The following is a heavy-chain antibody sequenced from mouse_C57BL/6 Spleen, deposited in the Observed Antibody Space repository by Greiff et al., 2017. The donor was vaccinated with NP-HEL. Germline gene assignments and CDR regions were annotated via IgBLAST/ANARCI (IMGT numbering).Heavy chain of an antibody. CDR3: ARGGYYGSSYVPFAY. D-gene: IGHD1-1*01. CDR2: ISSGSSTI. J-gene: IGHJ3*01. CDR1: GFTFSDYG. V-gene: IGHV5-17*01. Sequence: EVQLVESGGGLVKPGGSLKLSCAASGFTFSDYGMHWVRQAPEKGLEWVAYISSGSSTIYYADTVKGRFTISRDNAKNTLFLQMTSLRSEDTAMYSCARGGYYGSSYVPFAYWGQGTLVTVSA.